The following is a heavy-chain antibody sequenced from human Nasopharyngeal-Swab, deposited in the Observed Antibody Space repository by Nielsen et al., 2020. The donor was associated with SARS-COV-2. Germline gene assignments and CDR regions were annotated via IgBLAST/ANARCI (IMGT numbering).Heavy chain of an antibody. CDR2: IYHSGGT. D-gene: IGHD6-13*01. Sequence: LRLSCAVSGGSISSGGYSWSWIRQPPGKGLEWIGYIYHSGGTYYNPSLKSRVTISVDRSKNQFSLKLSSVTAADTAVYYCARSKKQQLTLVDYWGQGTLVTVSS. J-gene: IGHJ4*02. V-gene: IGHV4-30-2*01. CDR3: ARSKKQQLTLVDY. CDR1: GGSISSGGYS.